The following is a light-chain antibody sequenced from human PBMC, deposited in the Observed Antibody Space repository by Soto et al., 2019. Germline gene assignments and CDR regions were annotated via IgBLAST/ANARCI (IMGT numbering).Light chain of an antibody. J-gene: IGKJ1*01. CDR3: QQYNSYSPT. CDR2: DAF. V-gene: IGKV1-5*01. Sequence: DIQMTQSPPTLSASVGDRVTITCRASQSVDNWLAWYQQKPGKAPELLIYDAFSLKSGVPSRFSGSGSETEFTLTISGLQPGDSATYYCQQYNSYSPTFGQGTKVDIK. CDR1: QSVDNW.